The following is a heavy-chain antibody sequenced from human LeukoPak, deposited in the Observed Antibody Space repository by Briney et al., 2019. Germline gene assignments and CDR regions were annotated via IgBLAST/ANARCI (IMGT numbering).Heavy chain of an antibody. D-gene: IGHD2-15*01. Sequence: SETLSLTCAVSGGSISSSNWWSWVRQPPGKGLEWIGEIYHSGSTNYNPSLKSRVTISVDKSKNQFSLKLSSVTAADTAVYYCARAGGWELRRFDYWGQGTLVTVSS. CDR1: GGSISSSNW. CDR2: IYHSGST. V-gene: IGHV4-4*02. CDR3: ARAGGWELRRFDY. J-gene: IGHJ4*02.